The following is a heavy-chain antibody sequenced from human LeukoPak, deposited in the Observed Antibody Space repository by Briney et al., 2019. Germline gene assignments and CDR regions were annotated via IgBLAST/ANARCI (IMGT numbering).Heavy chain of an antibody. CDR1: GGSFSGYY. Sequence: SETLSLTCAVCGGSFSGYYWSWIRQRPGKGLEWIGEINHSGSTNYNPSLKSRVTISVDTSKTQFSLKLSSVTAADTAVYYCARSGYSYGTGYYFDYWGQGTLVTVSS. CDR2: INHSGST. CDR3: ARSGYSYGTGYYFDY. V-gene: IGHV4-34*01. D-gene: IGHD5-18*01. J-gene: IGHJ4*02.